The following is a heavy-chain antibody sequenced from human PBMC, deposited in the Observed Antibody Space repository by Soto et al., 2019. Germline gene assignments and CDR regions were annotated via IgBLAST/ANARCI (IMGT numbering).Heavy chain of an antibody. CDR1: GGSFSGYY. D-gene: IGHD2-21*02. CDR2: INHSGST. Sequence: QVQLQQWGAGLLKPSETLSLTCAVYGGSFSGYYWSWIRQPPGKGLEWIGEINHSGSTNYNPSLTSRVTISVDKSKNQFYLKLSAVTAADTAVYYCARGGIVVVTAIRGWFDPWGQGTLVTVSS. V-gene: IGHV4-34*01. J-gene: IGHJ5*02. CDR3: ARGGIVVVTAIRGWFDP.